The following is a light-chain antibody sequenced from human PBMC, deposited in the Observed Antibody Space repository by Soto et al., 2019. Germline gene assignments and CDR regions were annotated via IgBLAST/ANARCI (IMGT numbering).Light chain of an antibody. V-gene: IGKV3-15*01. Sequence: EIVMTQSPATLSVSPGERATLSCRASQSVSSSLAWFQQKPGQAPRLLIYAASARATGIAPRLSGSGSGTEFTLTISSLQSEDFAVYYCLQHKSWPFTFGQGTKLELK. CDR1: QSVSSS. J-gene: IGKJ2*01. CDR2: AAS. CDR3: LQHKSWPFT.